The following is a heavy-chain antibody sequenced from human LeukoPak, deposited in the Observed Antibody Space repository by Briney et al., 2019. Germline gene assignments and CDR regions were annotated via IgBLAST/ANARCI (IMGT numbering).Heavy chain of an antibody. V-gene: IGHV3-30*02. J-gene: IGHJ4*02. Sequence: GRSLRLSCAASGFTFSSYGMHWVRQAPGKGLEWVAFIRYDGSNKYYADSVKGRFTISRDNSKNTLYLQMNSLRADDTAVYYCAKHLGYSTSSGIDYWGQGTLVTVSS. CDR2: IRYDGSNK. D-gene: IGHD6-6*01. CDR1: GFTFSSYG. CDR3: AKHLGYSTSSGIDY.